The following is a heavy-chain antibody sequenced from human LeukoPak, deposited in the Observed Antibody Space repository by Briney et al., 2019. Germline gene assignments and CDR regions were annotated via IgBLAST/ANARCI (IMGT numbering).Heavy chain of an antibody. Sequence: GGSLRLSCAASGFSFSSYAMSWVRQAPGKGLEWVSAISGSGGSTYYADSVKGRFTISRDNSKNTLYLQMNSLRAEDTAVYYCAKDEYSSSSTFDYWGQGTLVTVSS. CDR3: AKDEYSSSSTFDY. V-gene: IGHV3-23*01. J-gene: IGHJ4*02. CDR1: GFSFSSYA. CDR2: ISGSGGST. D-gene: IGHD6-6*01.